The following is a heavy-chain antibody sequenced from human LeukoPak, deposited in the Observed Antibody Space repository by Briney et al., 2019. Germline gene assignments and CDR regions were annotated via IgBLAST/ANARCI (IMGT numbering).Heavy chain of an antibody. J-gene: IGHJ4*02. CDR3: ASTGYSSSEFDY. CDR2: ISYDGSNK. V-gene: IGHV3-30-3*01. CDR1: GFTFSGYA. Sequence: GGSLRLSCAASGFTFSGYAMHWVRQAPGKGLEWVAVISYDGSNKYYADSVKGRFTISRDNSKNTLYLQMNSLRAEDTAVYYCASTGYSSSEFDYWGQGTLVTVSS. D-gene: IGHD6-13*01.